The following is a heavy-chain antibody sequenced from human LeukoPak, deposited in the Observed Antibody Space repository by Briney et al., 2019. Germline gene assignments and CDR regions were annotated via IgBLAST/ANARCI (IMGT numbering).Heavy chain of an antibody. V-gene: IGHV5-51*01. CDR1: GFNFTTYW. CDR2: IYPGDSDT. J-gene: IGHJ4*02. CDR3: ARRAGHCSGGSCYFFDY. D-gene: IGHD2-15*01. Sequence: GESLKISCKGSGFNFTTYWIGWVRQMPGKGLEWMGIIYPGDSDTRYSPSFQGQVTMSADKSINTAYLQWSSLKASDTAMHYCARRAGHCSGGSCYFFDYWGQGTLVTVSS.